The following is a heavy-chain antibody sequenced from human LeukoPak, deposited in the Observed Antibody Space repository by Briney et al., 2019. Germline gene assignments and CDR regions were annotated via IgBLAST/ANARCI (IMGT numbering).Heavy chain of an antibody. V-gene: IGHV4-34*01. J-gene: IGHJ5*02. CDR3: ARVRRLGFDP. CDR2: INHSGST. D-gene: IGHD3-3*01. Sequence: XXXGXXLEWIGEINHSGSTNYNPSLKSRVTISVDTSKNQLSLKLSSVTAADTAVYYCARVRRLGFDPWGQGTLVTVSS.